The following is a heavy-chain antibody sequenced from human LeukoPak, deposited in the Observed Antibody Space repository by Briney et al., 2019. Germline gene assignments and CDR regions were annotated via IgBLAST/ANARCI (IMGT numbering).Heavy chain of an antibody. Sequence: LRLSSAATGFTCSSCTIRWVPHAPSKGLEWVAVISYDGSNKYYADSVKGRFTTSRDNSKNTLYLQMNSLRAEDTAVYYCAREYDDYGDYVTFDYWGQGTLVTVSS. J-gene: IGHJ4*02. CDR1: GFTCSSCT. D-gene: IGHD4-17*01. CDR2: ISYDGSNK. CDR3: AREYDDYGDYVTFDY. V-gene: IGHV3-30-3*01.